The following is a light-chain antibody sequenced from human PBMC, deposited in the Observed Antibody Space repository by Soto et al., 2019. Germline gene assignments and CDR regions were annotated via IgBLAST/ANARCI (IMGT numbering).Light chain of an antibody. V-gene: IGKV3-11*01. CDR3: QQRSNWPIT. J-gene: IGKJ5*01. CDR1: QSVSSY. Sequence: EIVLTQSPATLSLSPCERATLCCGASQSVSSYLAWYQQKPGQAPRLLIYDASNRATGIPARFSGSGSGTDFTLTISSLEPEDFAVYYCQQRSNWPITFGQGTRLET. CDR2: DAS.